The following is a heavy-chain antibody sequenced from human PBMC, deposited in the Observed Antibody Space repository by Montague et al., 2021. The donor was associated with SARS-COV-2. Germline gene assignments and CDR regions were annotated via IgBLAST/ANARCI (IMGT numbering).Heavy chain of an antibody. Sequence: SLRLSCAASGFTFSDYYMSWIRQAPGKGLEWVSYISGSSSYTNYADSVKGRFTISRDNAKNSLYLQVDSLRAEDTAVYYCARDQSCTNGVCYTRGFDYWGQGTLVTVSS. J-gene: IGHJ4*02. D-gene: IGHD2-8*01. CDR2: ISGSSSYT. V-gene: IGHV3-11*05. CDR1: GFTFSDYY. CDR3: ARDQSCTNGVCYTRGFDY.